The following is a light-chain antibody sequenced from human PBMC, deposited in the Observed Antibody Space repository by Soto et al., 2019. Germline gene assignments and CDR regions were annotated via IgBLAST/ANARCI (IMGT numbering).Light chain of an antibody. CDR2: DVS. CDR1: SSDVGSYND. CDR3: SSYTTSSTHVV. V-gene: IGLV2-14*01. J-gene: IGLJ2*01. Sequence: SALTQPASVSGSPGQSITISCTGTSSDVGSYNDVSWYQQYPGKAPKLMIYDVSNRPSGVSYRFSGSKSGNTASLTISGLQAEDEADYYCSSYTTSSTHVVFGGGTKLTVL.